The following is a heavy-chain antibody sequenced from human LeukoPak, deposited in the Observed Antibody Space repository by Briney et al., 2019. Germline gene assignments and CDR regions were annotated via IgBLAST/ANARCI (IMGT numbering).Heavy chain of an antibody. D-gene: IGHD3-10*01. CDR1: GGSISSGGYY. CDR2: IYYSGST. Sequence: SETLSLTCTVSGGSISSGGYYWSWIRQHPGEGLEWIGYIYYSGSTYYNPSLKSRVTISVDTSKNQFSLKLSSVTAADTAVYYCARSPAGSGSYDYYYYYGMDVWGQGTTVTVSS. J-gene: IGHJ6*02. CDR3: ARSPAGSGSYDYYYYYGMDV. V-gene: IGHV4-31*03.